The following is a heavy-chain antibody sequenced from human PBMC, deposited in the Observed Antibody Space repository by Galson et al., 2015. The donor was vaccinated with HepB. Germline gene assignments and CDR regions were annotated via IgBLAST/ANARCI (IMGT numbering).Heavy chain of an antibody. CDR2: IRSRVYGGTT. D-gene: IGHD6-13*01. CDR1: GFTFGDYA. J-gene: IGHJ4*02. Sequence: SLRLSCATFGFTFGDYAISWFRQAPGKGLEWVGFIRSRVYGGTTEFAASVRDRFTISRDDSKTIAYLQMNSLKTEDTAVYYCARDTYTSSLRFDYWGQGTLVTVSS. CDR3: ARDTYTSSLRFDY. V-gene: IGHV3-49*03.